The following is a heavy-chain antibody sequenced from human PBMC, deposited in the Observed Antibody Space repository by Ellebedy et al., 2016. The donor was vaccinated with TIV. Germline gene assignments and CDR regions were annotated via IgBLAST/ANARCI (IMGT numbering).Heavy chain of an antibody. CDR3: ANSCDSSGCSAAFDI. CDR1: GYSISSGYY. J-gene: IGHJ3*02. D-gene: IGHD3-22*01. Sequence: SETLSLXCTVSGYSISSGYYWGWIRQPPGKGLEWIGSIYHSGSTYYNPSLKSRVTISVDTSKNQFSLKLSSVTAADTAVYYCANSCDSSGCSAAFDIWGQGTMVTVSS. CDR2: IYHSGST. V-gene: IGHV4-38-2*02.